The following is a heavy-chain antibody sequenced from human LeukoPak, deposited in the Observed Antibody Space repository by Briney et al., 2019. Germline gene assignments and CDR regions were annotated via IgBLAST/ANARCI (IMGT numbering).Heavy chain of an antibody. D-gene: IGHD3-10*01. CDR3: ARRSPYYYGSGSYHEGDFDY. V-gene: IGHV5-10-1*01. CDR1: GYSFTSYW. CDR2: IGPSDSYT. Sequence: GESLKISCKGSGYSFTSYWISWVRQMPGKGLEWMGRIGPSDSYTNCSPSFQGHVTISADKSISTAYLQWSSLKASDTAMYYCARRSPYYYGSGSYHEGDFDYWGQGTLVTVSS. J-gene: IGHJ4*02.